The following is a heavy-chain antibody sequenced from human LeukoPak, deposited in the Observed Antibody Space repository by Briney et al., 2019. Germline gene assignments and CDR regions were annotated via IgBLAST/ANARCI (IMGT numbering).Heavy chain of an antibody. CDR3: ARGYYGSGSYEP. J-gene: IGHJ5*02. Sequence: SETLSFTCTVSGGSISSGDYYWSWIRQPPGKGLEWIGYIYYSGSTYYNPSLKSRVTISADTSKNQFSLKLSSVTAADTAVYYCARGYYGSGSYEPWGQGTLVTVSS. CDR1: GGSISSGDYY. D-gene: IGHD3-10*01. V-gene: IGHV4-30-4*01. CDR2: IYYSGST.